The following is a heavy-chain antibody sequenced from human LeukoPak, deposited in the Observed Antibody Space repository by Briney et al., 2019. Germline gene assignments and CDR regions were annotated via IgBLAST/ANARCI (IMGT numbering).Heavy chain of an antibody. CDR3: ARDYYGDDH. J-gene: IGHJ4*02. D-gene: IGHD3-10*01. Sequence: PGGSLRLSCAASGFTFNTYWMSWVRQAPGKGLEWISHISTNGDVIYYSDSVKGRFTISRDSAKNSLYLQMNSLRAEDTAVYFCARDYYGDDHWGQGTLVTVSS. CDR2: ISTNGDVI. V-gene: IGHV3-48*04. CDR1: GFTFNTYW.